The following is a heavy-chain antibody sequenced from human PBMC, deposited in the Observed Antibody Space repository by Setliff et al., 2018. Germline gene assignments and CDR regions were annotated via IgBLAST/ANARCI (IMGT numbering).Heavy chain of an antibody. CDR2: IIPIFGTA. D-gene: IGHD6-13*01. Sequence: GASVKVSCKASGGTFSSYAISWVRQAPGQGLEWMGGIIPIFGTANYAQKVQGRVTITADESTSTAYMELSSRRSEDKSVYYCARVQQLGTFDYWGQGTLVTVSS. V-gene: IGHV1-69*13. J-gene: IGHJ4*02. CDR3: ARVQQLGTFDY. CDR1: GGTFSSYA.